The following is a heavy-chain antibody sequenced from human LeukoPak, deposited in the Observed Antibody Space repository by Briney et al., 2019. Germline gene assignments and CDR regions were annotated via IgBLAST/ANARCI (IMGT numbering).Heavy chain of an antibody. Sequence: GGSLRLSCAASGFTFSSYAMHWVRQAPGKGLEYVSAISSNGGSTYYANSVKGRFTISRDNSKNTLYLQMGSLRAEDMAVYYCARASCDGDCYWYYYYGMDVWGQGTTVTVSS. CDR3: ARASCDGDCYWYYYYGMDV. CDR2: ISSNGGST. D-gene: IGHD2-21*02. J-gene: IGHJ6*02. V-gene: IGHV3-64*01. CDR1: GFTFSSYA.